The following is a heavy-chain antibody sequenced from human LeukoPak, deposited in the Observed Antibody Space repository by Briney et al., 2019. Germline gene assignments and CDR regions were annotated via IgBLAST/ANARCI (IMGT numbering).Heavy chain of an antibody. CDR1: GGTFSSYA. CDR2: IIPILGIA. CDR3: ARDGGYSGYDTDLYYFDY. D-gene: IGHD5-12*01. Sequence: SVKVSCKASGGTFSSYAISWVRQAPGQGLEWMGRIIPILGIANYAQKFQGRVTITADKSTSTAYMELSSLRSEDTAVYYCARDGGYSGYDTDLYYFDYWGQGTLVTVSS. J-gene: IGHJ4*02. V-gene: IGHV1-69*04.